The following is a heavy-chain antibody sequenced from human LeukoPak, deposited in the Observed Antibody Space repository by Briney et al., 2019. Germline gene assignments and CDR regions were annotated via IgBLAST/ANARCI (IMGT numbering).Heavy chain of an antibody. CDR3: AKGPLRYCSSTSCYTGNYYYGMDV. CDR2: ISGSGGST. V-gene: IGHV3-23*01. Sequence: GGSLRLSCAASGFTVSSNYMSWVRQAPGKGLEWVSAISGSGGSTYYADSVKGRFTISRDNSKNTLYLQMNSLRAEDTAVYYCAKGPLRYCSSTSCYTGNYYYGMDVWGQGTTVTVSS. D-gene: IGHD2-2*02. J-gene: IGHJ6*02. CDR1: GFTVSSNY.